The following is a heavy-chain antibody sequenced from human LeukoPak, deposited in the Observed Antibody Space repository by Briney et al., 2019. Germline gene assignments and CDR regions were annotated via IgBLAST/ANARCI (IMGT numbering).Heavy chain of an antibody. J-gene: IGHJ4*02. V-gene: IGHV3-48*03. CDR1: GFTFSSYE. D-gene: IGHD3-3*01. CDR2: ISSSGSTI. CDR3: ARDPARTIFGVVIDYYFDY. Sequence: PGGSLRLSCAASGFTFSSYEMNWLRQAPGKGLEWVSYISSSGSTIYYADSVKGRFTISRDNAKNSLYLQMNSLRAEDTAAYYCARDPARTIFGVVIDYYFDYWGQGTLVTVSS.